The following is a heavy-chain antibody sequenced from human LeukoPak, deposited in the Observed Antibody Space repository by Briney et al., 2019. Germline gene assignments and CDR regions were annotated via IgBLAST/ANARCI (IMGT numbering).Heavy chain of an antibody. CDR2: ISGSGEST. CDR1: GFTFSTYA. J-gene: IGHJ4*02. D-gene: IGHD3-22*01. Sequence: GGSLRLSCAASGFTFSTYAMSWVRQAPGKGLEWVSGISGSGESTFYADSVKGRFTISSDKSKNTLYLQMNSLRVEDTALYYCAKGSRDSTSYCFDSWCRGTLVAVSS. CDR3: AKGSRDSTSYCFDS. V-gene: IGHV3-23*01.